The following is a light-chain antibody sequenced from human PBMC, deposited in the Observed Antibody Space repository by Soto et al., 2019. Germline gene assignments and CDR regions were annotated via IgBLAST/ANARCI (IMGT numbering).Light chain of an antibody. CDR1: SSNIGNNY. CDR3: GTWDSSLSVFYV. CDR2: ENN. Sequence: QSVLTQPPSVSAAPGQKVTISCSGSSSNIGNNYVSWYQQLPGTAPKLLIYENNKRPSGIPDRFSGSKSGTSATLGITGLQTGDDADYYCGTWDSSLSVFYVFGTGTKVTVL. J-gene: IGLJ1*01. V-gene: IGLV1-51*02.